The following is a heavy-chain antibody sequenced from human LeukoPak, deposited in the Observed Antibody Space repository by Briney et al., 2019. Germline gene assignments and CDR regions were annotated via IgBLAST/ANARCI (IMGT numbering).Heavy chain of an antibody. V-gene: IGHV3-48*03. CDR1: GFTFSSYD. Sequence: PGGSLRLSCAASGFTFSSYDMNWVRQAPGKGLEWVSYISSSGSTIYYADSVKGRFTISRDNAKNSLYLQMNSLRAEDTAVYYCAAFSKRESGYDPYYYYGMDVWGKGTTVTVSS. J-gene: IGHJ6*01. CDR2: ISSSGSTI. CDR3: AAFSKRESGYDPYYYYGMDV. D-gene: IGHD5-12*01.